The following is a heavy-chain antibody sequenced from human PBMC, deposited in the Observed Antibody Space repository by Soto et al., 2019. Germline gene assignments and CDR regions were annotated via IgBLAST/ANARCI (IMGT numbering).Heavy chain of an antibody. V-gene: IGHV3-23*01. Sequence: GGSLRLSCAASGFTFSSYAMSWVRQAPGKGLEWVSAISGSGGSTYYADSVKGRFTISRDNSKNTLYLQMNSLRAEDTAVYYRAKAVDSGRYYYGMDVWGQGTTVTVSS. J-gene: IGHJ6*02. CDR2: ISGSGGST. CDR1: GFTFSSYA. D-gene: IGHD6-19*01. CDR3: AKAVDSGRYYYGMDV.